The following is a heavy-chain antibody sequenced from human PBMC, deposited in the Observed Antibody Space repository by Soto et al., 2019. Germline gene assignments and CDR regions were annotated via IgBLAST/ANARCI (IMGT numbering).Heavy chain of an antibody. V-gene: IGHV4-38-2*01. Sequence: SETLSLTCAVSGDSISRGYHWAWIQQPPGKGLEWVASIYHSGTTYYNPSLTGRLTISVDTSKNEFSLKVSSVTAADTAVYYCASETDGSWYNYYYGMDVWGQGTTVTV. CDR3: ASETDGSWYNYYYGMDV. CDR2: IYHSGTT. J-gene: IGHJ6*02. CDR1: GDSISRGYH. D-gene: IGHD6-13*01.